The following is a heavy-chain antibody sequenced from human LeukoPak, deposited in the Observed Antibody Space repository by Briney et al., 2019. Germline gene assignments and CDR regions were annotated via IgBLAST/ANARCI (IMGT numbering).Heavy chain of an antibody. CDR2: IKPSVGST. Sequence: HVPSLKPSCKPSGYTSTSYYMHWVRHTPRQGLEWMGIIKPSVGSTSYAQNFQGRVTMTRDTSTSTVYMELSSLRSEDTAVYYCARAWPSNRRTNWFDPWGQGTLVTVSS. CDR1: GYTSTSYY. J-gene: IGHJ5*02. V-gene: IGHV1-46*01. CDR3: ARAWPSNRRTNWFDP. D-gene: IGHD4-11*01.